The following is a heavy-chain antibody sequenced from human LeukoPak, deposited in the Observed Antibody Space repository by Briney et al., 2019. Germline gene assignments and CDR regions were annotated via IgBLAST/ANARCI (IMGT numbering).Heavy chain of an antibody. CDR1: GFTFSSYA. CDR3: ARSDTAMENFDY. V-gene: IGHV3-30-3*01. Sequence: GGSLRLSCAASGFTFSSYAMPWVRQAPGKGLEWVAVISYDGSNKYYADSVKGRFTISRDNSKNTLYLQMNSLRAEDTAVYYCARSDTAMENFDYWGQGTLVTVSS. J-gene: IGHJ4*02. D-gene: IGHD5-18*01. CDR2: ISYDGSNK.